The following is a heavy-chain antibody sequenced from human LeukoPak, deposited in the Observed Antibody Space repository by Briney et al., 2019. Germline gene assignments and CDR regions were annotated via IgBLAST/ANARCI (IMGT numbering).Heavy chain of an antibody. Sequence: GGSLRHSCAASGFTFSSYGMHWVRQAPGKGLEWVAVISYDGSNKYYADSVKGRFTISRDNSKNTLYLQMNGLRAEDTAVYYCAKDRGPWSSSSPVDYWGQGTLVTVSS. CDR2: ISYDGSNK. CDR1: GFTFSSYG. CDR3: AKDRGPWSSSSPVDY. J-gene: IGHJ4*02. D-gene: IGHD6-13*01. V-gene: IGHV3-30*18.